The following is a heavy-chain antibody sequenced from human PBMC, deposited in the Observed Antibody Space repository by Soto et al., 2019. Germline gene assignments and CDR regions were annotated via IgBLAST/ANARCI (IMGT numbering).Heavy chain of an antibody. D-gene: IGHD2-21*02. V-gene: IGHV3-49*03. CDR2: IRGEAYGATV. CDR3: SRDGSDYYHNGGNFCYC. J-gene: IGHJ4*02. CDR1: GFSFGPYS. Sequence: SLTLSCAASGFSFGPYSMHWFRQDPAKGLEWVAFIRGEAYGATVEYGASVKGRFTISRDESKSIAYMQINSLKSEASAVYYGSRDGSDYYHNGGNFCYCWRQGS.